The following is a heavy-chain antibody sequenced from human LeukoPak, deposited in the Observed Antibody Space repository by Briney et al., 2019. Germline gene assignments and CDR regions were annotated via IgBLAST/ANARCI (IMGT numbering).Heavy chain of an antibody. V-gene: IGHV3-23*01. CDR2: ISGSGGAT. Sequence: GGSLRLSCAASGFTFSSYAMSWVRQAPGKGLEWVSAISGSGGATYYADSVKGRFTISRDNSKNTLYLQMNSLRAEDTAVYYCAKEGIHMHYYYMDVWGKGTTVTVSS. J-gene: IGHJ6*03. D-gene: IGHD6-13*01. CDR3: AKEGIHMHYYYMDV. CDR1: GFTFSSYA.